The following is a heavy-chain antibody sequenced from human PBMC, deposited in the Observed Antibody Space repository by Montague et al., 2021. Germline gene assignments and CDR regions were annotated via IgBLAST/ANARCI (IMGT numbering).Heavy chain of an antibody. J-gene: IGHJ4*02. CDR1: GGSLSEYY. CDR3: ASDRGPFDY. Sequence: SETLSLTCGVYGGSLSEYYWTWIRQSPEKGLEWIGEVRHIGSTNYNPSLKSRVTMSVDKSKNQFSLKLRSVTVADTAVYYCASDRGPFDYWGQGTVVTVSS. D-gene: IGHD3-10*01. V-gene: IGHV4-34*01. CDR2: VRHIGST.